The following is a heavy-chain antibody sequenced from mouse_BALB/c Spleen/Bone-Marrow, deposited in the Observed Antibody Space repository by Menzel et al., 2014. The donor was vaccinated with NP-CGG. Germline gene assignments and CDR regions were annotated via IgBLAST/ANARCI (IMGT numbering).Heavy chain of an antibody. CDR2: IHPSDTET. D-gene: IGHD1-1*01. Sequence: QVQLQQSGAELVRPGASVKLSCKASGYSFTSYWMNWVKQRPGQGLEWIGMIHPSDTETRLDQRFKDKATLTVDKSSSTAYMHFNSLTSEDSAVYYCARELSRAMDYWGQGTSVTVST. V-gene: IGHV1-74*01. J-gene: IGHJ4*01. CDR3: ARELSRAMDY. CDR1: GYSFTSYW.